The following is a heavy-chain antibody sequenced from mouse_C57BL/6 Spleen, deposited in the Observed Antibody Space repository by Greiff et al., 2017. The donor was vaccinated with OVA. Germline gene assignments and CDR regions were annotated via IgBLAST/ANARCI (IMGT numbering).Heavy chain of an antibody. CDR2: IDPEDGET. V-gene: IGHV14-2*01. CDR3: ARSSITTVVYFDY. Sequence: EVQLQQSGAELVKPGASVKLSCTASGFNIKDYYMHWVKQRPEQGLEWIGRIDPEDGETKYAPKFQGKATITADTSSNTAYLQLSILTSEDTDVDYCARSSITTVVYFDYWGQGTTLTVSS. D-gene: IGHD1-1*01. CDR1: GFNIKDYY. J-gene: IGHJ2*01.